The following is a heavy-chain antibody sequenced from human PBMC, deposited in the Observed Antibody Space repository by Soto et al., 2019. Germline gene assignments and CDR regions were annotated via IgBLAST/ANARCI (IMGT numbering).Heavy chain of an antibody. CDR2: IWYDGSNK. CDR3: ARDPEPFVLRYVDWFDY. J-gene: IGHJ4*02. V-gene: IGHV3-33*01. Sequence: QVQLVESGGGVVQPGRSLRLSCAASGFTFSSYGMHWVRQAPGKGLEWVAVIWYDGSNKYYADSVKGRFTISRDNSKNTLYLQRNSLSAEDTAVYYCARDPEPFVLRYVDWFDYWGQGTLVTVSS. D-gene: IGHD3-9*01. CDR1: GFTFSSYG.